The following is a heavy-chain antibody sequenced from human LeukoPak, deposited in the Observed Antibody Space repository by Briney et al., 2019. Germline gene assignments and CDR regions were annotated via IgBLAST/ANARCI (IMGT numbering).Heavy chain of an antibody. CDR2: ISSTSTFI. V-gene: IGHV3-21*05. J-gene: IGHJ4*02. D-gene: IGHD1-26*01. CDR3: AKDVGKWESLHFFDY. Sequence: GGSLRLSCVASGFIFRNYGMNWVRQAPGKGLEWVSYISSTSTFIYYADSVKGRFTISRDNSRNTLYLQMNSLRGDDTAVYYCAKDVGKWESLHFFDYWGQGTLVTVSS. CDR1: GFIFRNYG.